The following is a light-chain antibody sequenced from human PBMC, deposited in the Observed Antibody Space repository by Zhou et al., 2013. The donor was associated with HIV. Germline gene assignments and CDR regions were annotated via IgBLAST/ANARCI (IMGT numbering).Light chain of an antibody. J-gene: IGKJ3*01. CDR2: GAS. CDR1: QSISGSY. CDR3: QQYGSSPLFT. V-gene: IGKV3-20*01. Sequence: IVLTQSPGTLSLSPGDRVTLSCRASQSISGSYLAWYQQKPAQAPRLLIYGASSRATGIPDRFSGSGSGTDFTLTISRLEPEDFAVYYCQQYGSSPLFTFGPGTKVDIK.